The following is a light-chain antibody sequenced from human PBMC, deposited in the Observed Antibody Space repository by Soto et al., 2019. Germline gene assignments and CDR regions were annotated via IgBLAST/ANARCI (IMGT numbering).Light chain of an antibody. CDR2: GAS. CDR1: QSIRSNY. Sequence: IVLTQSPGTLSLSPGERATLCCRTSQSIRSNYVAWYQQKPGQGPRLLIYGASSRATGIPDRFSGSGSGTDFTLIISRLEPEDFAMHYCQQYGSSPRTFGQGTTVDIK. CDR3: QQYGSSPRT. V-gene: IGKV3-20*01. J-gene: IGKJ1*01.